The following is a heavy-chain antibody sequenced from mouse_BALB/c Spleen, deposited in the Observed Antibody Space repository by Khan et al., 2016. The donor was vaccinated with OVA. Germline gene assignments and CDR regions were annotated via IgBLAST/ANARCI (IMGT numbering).Heavy chain of an antibody. CDR2: ISYSGST. CDR3: ARTARIEY. Sequence: VQLKQSGPGLVKPSQSLSLTCTVTGYSITSGYGWNWIRQFPGNKLEWMGYISYSGSTNYIPSLKSRISITRDTSKNQFFLQLNSVTTEDTATXYCARTARIEYWGQGTTLTVSS. D-gene: IGHD1-2*01. J-gene: IGHJ2*01. V-gene: IGHV3-2*02. CDR1: GYSITSGYG.